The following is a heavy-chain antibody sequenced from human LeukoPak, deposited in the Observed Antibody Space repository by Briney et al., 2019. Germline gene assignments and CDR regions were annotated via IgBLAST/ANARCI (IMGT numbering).Heavy chain of an antibody. V-gene: IGHV1-8*01. CDR3: ARGQGTGYRSGWDYYYMDV. CDR2: MNPNSGNT. J-gene: IGHJ6*03. D-gene: IGHD6-19*01. Sequence: ASVKVSCKASGYTFTSYDINWVRQATGQGQEWKGWMNPNSGNTGYAQNFQCRVTMTRNTSIRTAYMELSSLRSEDTAVYYCARGQGTGYRSGWDYYYMDVWGKGTTVTVSS. CDR1: GYTFTSYD.